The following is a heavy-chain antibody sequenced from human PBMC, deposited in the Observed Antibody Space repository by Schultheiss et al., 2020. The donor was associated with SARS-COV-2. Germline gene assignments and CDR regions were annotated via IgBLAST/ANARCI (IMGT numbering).Heavy chain of an antibody. V-gene: IGHV1-69*11. Sequence: SVKVSCKASGGAFSSNGVSWVRQAPGQRLEWMGRIIPILGTTSYAERFQGRLTLTSDESTGTAYTAYMEMRSLRVEDTALYFCARDDAGATLAFVSWGQGTLVIVSS. CDR2: IIPILGTT. J-gene: IGHJ4*01. CDR1: GGAFSSNG. CDR3: ARDDAGATLAFVS. D-gene: IGHD1-1*01.